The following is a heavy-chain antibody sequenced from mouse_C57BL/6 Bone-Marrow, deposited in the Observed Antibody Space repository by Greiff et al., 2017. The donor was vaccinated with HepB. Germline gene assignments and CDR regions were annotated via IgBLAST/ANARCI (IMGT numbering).Heavy chain of an antibody. V-gene: IGHV5-6*01. J-gene: IGHJ3*01. D-gene: IGHD2-4*01. CDR1: GFTFSSYG. CDR3: ARDYDYETWFAY. Sequence: EVKLVESGGDLVKPGGSLKLSCAASGFTFSSYGMSWVRQTPDKRLEWVATISSGGSYTYYPDSVKGRFTISRDNAKNTLYLQMSSLKSEDTAMYYCARDYDYETWFAYWGLGTLVTVSA. CDR2: ISSGGSYT.